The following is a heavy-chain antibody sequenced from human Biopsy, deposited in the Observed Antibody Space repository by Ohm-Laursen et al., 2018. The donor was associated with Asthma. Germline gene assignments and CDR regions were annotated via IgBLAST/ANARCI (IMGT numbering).Heavy chain of an antibody. D-gene: IGHD4-17*01. CDR1: GFTLTTYA. V-gene: IGHV3-30*03. CDR3: ARVAYGDLTCFDP. Sequence: SLRLSCAASGFTLTTYAIHWVRQAPGKGLEWVAVISYDGSTKYSADSVKGRFIVSRDISKNILSLQMNSLRPEDTAVYYCARVAYGDLTCFDPWGQGTLVTVSS. J-gene: IGHJ5*02. CDR2: ISYDGSTK.